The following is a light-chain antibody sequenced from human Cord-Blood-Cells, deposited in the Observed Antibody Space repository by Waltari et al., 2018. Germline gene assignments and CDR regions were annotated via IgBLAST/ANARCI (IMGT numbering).Light chain of an antibody. CDR3: QQYDNLPLT. Sequence: DIQMTQSPSSLSASVGDRVTITCQATQNISNYLNWYQQKPGKAPKLLINDAANLETGVPSSFSGSGSGTDFHFAISSLQPEVIATYYCQQYDNLPLTFGGGTKVEIK. CDR2: DAA. J-gene: IGKJ4*01. V-gene: IGKV1-33*01. CDR1: QNISNY.